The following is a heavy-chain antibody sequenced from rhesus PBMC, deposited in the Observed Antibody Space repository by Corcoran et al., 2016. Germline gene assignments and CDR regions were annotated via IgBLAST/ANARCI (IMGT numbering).Heavy chain of an antibody. CDR2: IEGNKATT. CDR1: GGSISGYYY. D-gene: IGHD3-9*01. V-gene: IGHV4-73*01. J-gene: IGHJ2*01. Sequence: QVKLQQWGEGLVKPSETLSLTCAVYGGSISGYYYWSWLRQAPGKGLEWIGNIEGNKATTNYNPSLKKRVTISKDTSKNQFSLKLSSVTAADTAVYYCAGEPGWWYFDLWGPGTPITISS. CDR3: AGEPGWWYFDL.